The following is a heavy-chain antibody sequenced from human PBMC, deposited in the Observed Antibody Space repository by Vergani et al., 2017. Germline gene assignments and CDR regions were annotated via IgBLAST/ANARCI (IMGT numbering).Heavy chain of an antibody. CDR1: GGSFSGYY. Sequence: QVQLQESGPGLVKPSQTLSLTCAVYGGSFSGYYWSWIRQPPGKGLEWIGEINHSGSTNYNPSLKSRVTISVDTSKNQFSLKLSSVTAAATAVYYCARAPYSSGWYLGGTDYWGQGTLVTVSS. V-gene: IGHV4-34*09. J-gene: IGHJ4*02. CDR2: INHSGST. CDR3: ARAPYSSGWYLGGTDY. D-gene: IGHD6-19*01.